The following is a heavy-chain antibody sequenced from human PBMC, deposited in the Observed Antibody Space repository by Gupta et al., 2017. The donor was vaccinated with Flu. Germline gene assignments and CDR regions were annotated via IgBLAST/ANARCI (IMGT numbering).Heavy chain of an antibody. CDR3: ARDRRVSSSWYFDL. Sequence: QVQLVQSGAEVKKPGASVKVSCKASGYTFTSYAMHWVRQAPGQRLEWMGWINAGNGNTKYSQKVQGRVTITRDTSASTAYMELSSLRSEDTAVYYCARDRRVSSSWYFDLWGRGTLVTVSS. D-gene: IGHD6-13*01. CDR2: INAGNGNT. CDR1: GYTFTSYA. J-gene: IGHJ2*01. V-gene: IGHV1-3*01.